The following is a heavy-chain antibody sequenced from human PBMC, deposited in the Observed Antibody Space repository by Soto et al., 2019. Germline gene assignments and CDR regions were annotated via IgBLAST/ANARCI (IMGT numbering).Heavy chain of an antibody. CDR1: GFTFSSYA. D-gene: IGHD6-13*01. Sequence: QVQLVESGGSVVQPGRSLRLSCAASGFTFSSYAMHWVRQAPGKGLEWVAVISYGGSNKYYADSVKGRCPISRDHSKNTLYLQMSSPRAEDTAVYYSATDGGQQQTRDYYYYYGMDVWGQGSTVTVS. CDR2: ISYGGSNK. CDR3: ATDGGQQQTRDYYYYYGMDV. V-gene: IGHV3-30-3*01. J-gene: IGHJ6*02.